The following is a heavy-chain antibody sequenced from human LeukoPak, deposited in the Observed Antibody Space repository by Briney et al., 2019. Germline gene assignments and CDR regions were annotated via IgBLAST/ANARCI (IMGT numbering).Heavy chain of an antibody. CDR1: GYTFTGYY. D-gene: IGHD2-15*01. Sequence: GASVKVSCKASGYTFTGYYMHWVRQAPGQGLEWMGWINPNSGGTNYAQKFQGRVTMTRDTSISTAYMELSRLRSDDTAVYYCARESRIRRQVGYCSGGSCMALDPWGQGTLVTVSS. CDR3: ARESRIRRQVGYCSGGSCMALDP. V-gene: IGHV1-2*02. CDR2: INPNSGGT. J-gene: IGHJ5*02.